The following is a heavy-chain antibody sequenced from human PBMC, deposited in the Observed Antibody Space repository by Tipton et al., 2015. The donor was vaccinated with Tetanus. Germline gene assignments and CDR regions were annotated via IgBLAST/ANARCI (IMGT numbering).Heavy chain of an antibody. CDR3: ARGWGSSWYYFDY. Sequence: TLSLTCTVSGGSISSGDFHWSWIRQPPGKGLGWIGYIYYSGSTYSNPSLKSRVTISMDTSKNQFSLKLCSVTAADTAVYYCARGWGSSWYYFDYWGQGILVTVSS. V-gene: IGHV4-30-4*01. CDR2: IYYSGST. J-gene: IGHJ4*02. CDR1: GGSISSGDFH. D-gene: IGHD6-13*01.